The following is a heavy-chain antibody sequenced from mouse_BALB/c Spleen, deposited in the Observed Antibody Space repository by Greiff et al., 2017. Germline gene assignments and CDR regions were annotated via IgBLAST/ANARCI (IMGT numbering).Heavy chain of an antibody. J-gene: IGHJ1*01. Sequence: EVKLMESGPELEKPGASVKISCKASGYSFTGYNMNWVKQSNGKSLEWIGNIDPYYGGTSYNQKFKGKATLTVDKSYSTAYMQLKSLTSEDSAVYYCARSQYGNWYFDVWGAGTTVTVSS. CDR1: GYSFTGYN. CDR2: IDPYYGGT. CDR3: ARSQYGNWYFDV. V-gene: IGHV1-39*01. D-gene: IGHD2-10*02.